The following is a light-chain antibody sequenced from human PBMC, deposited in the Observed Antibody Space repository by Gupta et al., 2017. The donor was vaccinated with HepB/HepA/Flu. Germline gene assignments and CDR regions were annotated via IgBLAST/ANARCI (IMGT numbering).Light chain of an antibody. CDR2: EVN. CDR1: SSDVGGYNY. V-gene: IGLV2-8*01. Sequence: QSALTHPPSASGSPGQSFTISCTGTSSDVGGYNYVSWYQHHPGKAPKLMIYEVNKRPSGVPDHFSGSKSGNTASLTVSGLQAEDEADYYCSSYAGSNNLVVFGGGTKLTVL. J-gene: IGLJ2*01. CDR3: SSYAGSNNLVV.